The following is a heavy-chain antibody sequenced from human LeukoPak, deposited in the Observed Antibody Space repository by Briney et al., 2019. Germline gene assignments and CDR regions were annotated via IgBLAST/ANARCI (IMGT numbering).Heavy chain of an antibody. CDR2: IVVGSGNT. D-gene: IGHD2-8*01. Sequence: ASVKVSCKASGFTFTSSAMQWVRQARGQRLEWIGWIVVGSGNTNYAQKFQERVTTTRDMSTSTAYMELSSLRSEDTAVYYCARGVGYCTNGVCHSYYYYYMDVWGKGTTVTVSS. V-gene: IGHV1-58*02. CDR1: GFTFTSSA. J-gene: IGHJ6*03. CDR3: ARGVGYCTNGVCHSYYYYYMDV.